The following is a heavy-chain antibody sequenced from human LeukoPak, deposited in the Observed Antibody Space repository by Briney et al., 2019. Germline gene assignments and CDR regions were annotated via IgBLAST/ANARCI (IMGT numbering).Heavy chain of an antibody. CDR3: GRDDSYGSFDS. CDR1: GGSITSGNNF. D-gene: IGHD5-18*01. J-gene: IGHJ4*02. Sequence: PSETLSLTCTVSGGSITSGNNFWSWIRQHPGKGLEWIANVHYRGTTYYNPALKSRVRISIDTSQNQFSLKVTSVIAADTAAYFCGRDDSYGSFDSWGPGTPVIVSS. V-gene: IGHV4-31*03. CDR2: VHYRGTT.